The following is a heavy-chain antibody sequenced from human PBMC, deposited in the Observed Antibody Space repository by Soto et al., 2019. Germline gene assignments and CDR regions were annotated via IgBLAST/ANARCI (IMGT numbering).Heavy chain of an antibody. CDR2: ISAYNGDT. V-gene: IGHV1-18*01. CDR1: CYTFTSYG. CDR3: ARDLNHLYDSSVY. D-gene: IGHD3-22*01. J-gene: IGHJ4*02. Sequence: ASVKVSCKAYCYTFTSYGISWVRQAPGQGLEWMGWISAYNGDTNYAQKLQGRVTMTTDTSTSTAYMELRSLRSDDTAVYYCARDLNHLYDSSVYWGQGTLVTVSS.